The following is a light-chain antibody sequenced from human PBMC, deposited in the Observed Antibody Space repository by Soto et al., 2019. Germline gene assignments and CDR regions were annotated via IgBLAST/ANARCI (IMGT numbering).Light chain of an antibody. CDR3: QQRSNWPPLT. V-gene: IGKV3D-20*02. Sequence: DIVMTQSPATLSVSPGDRATLSCRASQSVSSSYLAWYQQKPGQAPRLLIYGASSRATGIPDRFSGSGSGTDFTLTISSLEPEDFAVYYCQQRSNWPPLTCGGGTKVDIK. CDR2: GAS. J-gene: IGKJ4*01. CDR1: QSVSSSY.